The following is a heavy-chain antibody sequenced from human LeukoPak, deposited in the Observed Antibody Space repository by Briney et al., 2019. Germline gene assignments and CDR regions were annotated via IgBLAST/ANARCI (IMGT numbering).Heavy chain of an antibody. CDR1: GGSISSYY. Sequence: SETLSLTCTVSGGSISSYYWSWIRQPPGKGLEWIGYISYSGSTNFNPSLESRVTISVDTSKNQFSLKLSSVTAADTAAYYCAREGTAGTNLNWFDHWGQGTLVTVSS. D-gene: IGHD1-1*01. CDR3: AREGTAGTNLNWFDH. V-gene: IGHV4-59*01. J-gene: IGHJ5*02. CDR2: ISYSGST.